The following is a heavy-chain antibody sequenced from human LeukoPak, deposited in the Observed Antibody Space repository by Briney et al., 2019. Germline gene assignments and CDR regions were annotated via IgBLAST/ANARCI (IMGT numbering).Heavy chain of an antibody. CDR1: GGSISSGGYY. V-gene: IGHV4-30-2*01. J-gene: IGHJ4*02. D-gene: IGHD6-6*01. CDR2: IYHSGST. CDR3: ARGGSIAARPGGPFDY. Sequence: SETLSLTCTVSGGSISSGGYYWSWIRQPPGKGLEWIGYIYHSGSTYYNPSLKSRVTISVDRSKNQFSLKLSSVTAADTAVYYCARGGSIAARPGGPFDYWGQGTLVTVSS.